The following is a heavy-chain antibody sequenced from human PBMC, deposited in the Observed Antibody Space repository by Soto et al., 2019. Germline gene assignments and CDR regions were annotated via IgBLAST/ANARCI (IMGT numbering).Heavy chain of an antibody. CDR1: GGSISSSNW. J-gene: IGHJ6*02. D-gene: IGHD4-4*01. CDR3: ARVPELGATVTSYGMDV. V-gene: IGHV4-4*02. CDR2: IYHSGST. Sequence: QVQLQESGPGLVKPSGTLSLTCAVSGGSISSSNWWSWVRQPPGKGLEWIGEIYHSGSTNYNPSRKSRVTISVDKSKNQFSLKLSSVTAADTAVYYCARVPELGATVTSYGMDVWGQGTTVTVSS.